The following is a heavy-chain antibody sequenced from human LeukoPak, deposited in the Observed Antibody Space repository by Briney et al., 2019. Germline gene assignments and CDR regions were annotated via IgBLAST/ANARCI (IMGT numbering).Heavy chain of an antibody. CDR2: INPSSGST. J-gene: IGHJ1*01. CDR3: ARPGSPAAGASDFHH. CDR1: EYPFTSYY. V-gene: IGHV1-46*01. D-gene: IGHD6-13*01. Sequence: ASVNVSCTASEYPFTSYYIHWVRQAPGQGLEWMGLINPSSGSTNYAQKFLGRVTMTRDTSTSTVHMDLSSLRSEDTAVYYCARPGSPAAGASDFHHWGQGTLVTVSS.